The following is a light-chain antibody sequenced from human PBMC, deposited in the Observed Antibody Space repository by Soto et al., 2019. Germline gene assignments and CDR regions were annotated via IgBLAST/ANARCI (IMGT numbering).Light chain of an antibody. J-gene: IGLJ1*01. Sequence: QSVLTQPASVSGSPGQSITISCTGTSSDVGLYDYVSWYRQHPGKAPKLMIYEVTNRPSGVSNRFSGSKSGNTASLTISGLQADDEANYHCSSYTTTGTLVFGTGTKVTVL. V-gene: IGLV2-14*01. CDR2: EVT. CDR3: SSYTTTGTLV. CDR1: SSDVGLYDY.